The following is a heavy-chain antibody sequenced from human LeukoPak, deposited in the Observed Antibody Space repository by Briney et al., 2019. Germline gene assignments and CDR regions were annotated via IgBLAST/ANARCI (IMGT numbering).Heavy chain of an antibody. V-gene: IGHV3-11*01. D-gene: IGHD2-2*01. Sequence: GGSLRLSCAASGFTFSDYYMSWIRQAPGKGLEWVSYISSSGSTIYYADSVKGRFTISRDNAKSSLYLQMNSLRAEDTAVYYCAREVVPAAKGVGFDPWGQGTLVTVSS. CDR3: AREVVPAAKGVGFDP. CDR2: ISSSGSTI. J-gene: IGHJ5*02. CDR1: GFTFSDYY.